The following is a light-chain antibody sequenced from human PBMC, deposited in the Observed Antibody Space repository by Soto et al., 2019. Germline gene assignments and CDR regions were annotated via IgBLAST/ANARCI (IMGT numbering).Light chain of an antibody. CDR2: DVS. CDR3: CSYAGSSWV. Sequence: QSVLTRPRSVSGSPGQSVTISCTGTSSDVGGYNYVSWYQQHPAKAPKLMIYDVSKRPSGVPDRFSGSKSGNTASLTISGLQAEDEADYYCCSYAGSSWVFGTGTKVTVL. CDR1: SSDVGGYNY. V-gene: IGLV2-11*01. J-gene: IGLJ1*01.